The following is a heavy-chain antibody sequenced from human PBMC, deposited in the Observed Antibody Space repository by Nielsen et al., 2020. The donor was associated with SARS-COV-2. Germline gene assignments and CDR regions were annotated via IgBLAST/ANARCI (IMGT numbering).Heavy chain of an antibody. D-gene: IGHD3-3*01. CDR2: IYDTGII. Sequence: LETLSLTCTVSGGSISITSYYLTWIRQPPGKGLEWIAFIYDTGIITYNPSLKSRVSISGDTSKNQFSLKLTSVTAADTAVYYCARVLAFWSGHFQYSGMDVWGQGTTVTVSS. CDR1: GGSISITSYY. J-gene: IGHJ6*02. V-gene: IGHV4-61*01. CDR3: ARVLAFWSGHFQYSGMDV.